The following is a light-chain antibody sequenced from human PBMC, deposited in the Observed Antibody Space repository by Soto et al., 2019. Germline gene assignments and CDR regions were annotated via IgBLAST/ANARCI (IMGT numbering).Light chain of an antibody. CDR1: SSNIGAGYD. Sequence: QSVLTQSPSVSGAPGQRVTISCTGSSSNIGAGYDVHWYQQLPGTAPKLLIYGNSNRPSGFPDRFSGSKSGTSASLAITGLQAEDGADYYCQSYDSSLSGYVFGTGTKVTVL. J-gene: IGLJ1*01. V-gene: IGLV1-40*01. CDR2: GNS. CDR3: QSYDSSLSGYV.